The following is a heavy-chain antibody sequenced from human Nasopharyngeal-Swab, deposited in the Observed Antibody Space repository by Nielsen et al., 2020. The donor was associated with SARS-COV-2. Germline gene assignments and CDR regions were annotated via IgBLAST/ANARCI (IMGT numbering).Heavy chain of an antibody. J-gene: IGHJ4*02. Sequence: GESLKISCAASEFTFSNYAMNWVRQAPGKGLEWVSYISGSGSTIYYADSVKGRFTISRDNAKNSLYLQMNSLRAEDTAVYYCARGDDSSGFSITLDYWGQGTLVTVSS. V-gene: IGHV3-48*03. D-gene: IGHD3-22*01. CDR2: ISGSGSTI. CDR3: ARGDDSSGFSITLDY. CDR1: EFTFSNYA.